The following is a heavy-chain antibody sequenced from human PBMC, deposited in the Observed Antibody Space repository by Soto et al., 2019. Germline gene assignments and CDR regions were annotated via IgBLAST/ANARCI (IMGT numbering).Heavy chain of an antibody. CDR2: ISGDNGNT. J-gene: IGHJ4*02. D-gene: IGHD1-26*01. Sequence: ASVKVSCKASGYTFKNYGISWVRQAPGQGLEWMGWISGDNGNTNYAQKLQGRVTLTTDTSTSTAYMEVRSLRSDDTAVYYCARDQGGSYYVAIDYWRQGTLVTVSS. CDR1: GYTFKNYG. CDR3: ARDQGGSYYVAIDY. V-gene: IGHV1-18*04.